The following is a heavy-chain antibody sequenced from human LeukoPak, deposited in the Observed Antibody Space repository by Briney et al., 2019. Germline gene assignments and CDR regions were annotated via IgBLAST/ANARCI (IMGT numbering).Heavy chain of an antibody. V-gene: IGHV3-33*01. J-gene: IGHJ4*02. Sequence: GGSLRLSCAASGFTFSNYGMHWVRQAPGKGLEWVAVIWYDGSNNYYADSVKGRFTISRDNRKNTLYLQMNSLRDEDTAVYFCTRDMIRGVVNYWGQGTLVSISS. CDR1: GFTFSNYG. CDR2: IWYDGSNN. D-gene: IGHD3-10*01. CDR3: TRDMIRGVVNY.